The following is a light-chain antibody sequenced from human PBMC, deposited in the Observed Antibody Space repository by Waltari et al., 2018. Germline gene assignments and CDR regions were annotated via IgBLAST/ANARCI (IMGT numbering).Light chain of an antibody. J-gene: IGKJ2*01. CDR2: KAS. V-gene: IGKV1-5*03. CDR1: QSISNW. Sequence: DIQITQSPSTLSASVGDRVTITCRASQSISNWLAWYQQRPGKDPKLLIYKASSLESGVPSRFSGSGSGTEFTLTITSLQPDDFATYYCQLYNSYSYTFGQGTKLEIK. CDR3: QLYNSYSYT.